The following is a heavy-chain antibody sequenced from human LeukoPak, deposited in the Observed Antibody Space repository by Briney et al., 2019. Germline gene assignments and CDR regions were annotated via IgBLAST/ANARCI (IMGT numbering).Heavy chain of an antibody. D-gene: IGHD2-2*01. J-gene: IGHJ4*02. CDR1: GFTFSSYG. V-gene: IGHV3-30*02. CDR2: IRYDGSNK. Sequence: GGSLRLSCAASGFTFSSYGMHWVRQAPGKWLEWVAFIRYDGSNKYYADSVKGRFTISRDNSKNTLYLQMNSLRAEDTAVYYCAKLYCSSTSCYSHSFDYWGQGTLVTVSS. CDR3: AKLYCSSTSCYSHSFDY.